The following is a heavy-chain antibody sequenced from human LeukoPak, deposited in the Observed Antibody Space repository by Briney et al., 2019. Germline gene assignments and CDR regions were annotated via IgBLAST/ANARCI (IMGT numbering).Heavy chain of an antibody. V-gene: IGHV4-34*01. D-gene: IGHD5-18*01. CDR2: INHSGST. Sequence: PSETLSLTCAVYGGSFSDYYWSWIRQPPGKGLEWIGEINHSGSTNYNPSLKSRVTISVDTSKNQFSLKLSSVTAADTAVYYRARGPQTVQLWKPFDYWGQGTLVTVSS. CDR3: ARGPQTVQLWKPFDY. CDR1: GGSFSDYY. J-gene: IGHJ4*02.